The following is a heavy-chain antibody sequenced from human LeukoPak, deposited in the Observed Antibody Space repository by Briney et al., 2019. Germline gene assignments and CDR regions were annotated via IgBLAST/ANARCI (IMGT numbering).Heavy chain of an antibody. CDR3: ARAGDIAVAGTGWFDP. Sequence: GASVKVSCKASGGTFSSYAISWVRQAPGQGLEWMGRIIPILGIANYAQKFQGRVTITADKSTGTAYMELSSLRSEDTAVYYCARAGDIAVAGTGWFDPWGQGTLVTVSS. J-gene: IGHJ5*02. D-gene: IGHD6-19*01. CDR2: IIPILGIA. CDR1: GGTFSSYA. V-gene: IGHV1-69*04.